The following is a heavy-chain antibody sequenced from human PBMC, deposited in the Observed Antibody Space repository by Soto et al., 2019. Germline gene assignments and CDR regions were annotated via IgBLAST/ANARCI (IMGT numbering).Heavy chain of an antibody. V-gene: IGHV4-31*03. D-gene: IGHD2-2*01. CDR1: GGSISSGGYY. CDR3: ARDGMVGGSTTGKTIDP. Sequence: QVQLQESGPGLVKPSQTLSLTCTVSGGSISSGGYYWSWIRQHPGKGLEWIGYIYYSGSTYYNPSLESRVTISVDTSKNQFSLKLSSVTAADTAVYYCARDGMVGGSTTGKTIDPWGQGTLVTVSS. J-gene: IGHJ5*02. CDR2: IYYSGST.